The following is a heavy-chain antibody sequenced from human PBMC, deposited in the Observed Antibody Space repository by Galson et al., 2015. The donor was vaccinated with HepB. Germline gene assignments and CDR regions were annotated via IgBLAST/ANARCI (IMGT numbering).Heavy chain of an antibody. CDR3: ARDSASGWNYFDY. CDR1: GYSISSGYY. V-gene: IGHV4-38-2*02. CDR2: IYHSGST. J-gene: IGHJ4*02. D-gene: IGHD6-19*01. Sequence: SETLSLTCTVSGYSISSGYYWGWFRQPQGKGLEWIGSIYHSGSTYYNPSLKSRVTISVDTSKNPFALRLSSVTAADTAVYYCARDSASGWNYFDYWGQGTRVTVSS.